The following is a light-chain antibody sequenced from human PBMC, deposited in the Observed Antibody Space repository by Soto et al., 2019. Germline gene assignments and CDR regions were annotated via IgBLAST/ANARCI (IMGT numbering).Light chain of an antibody. V-gene: IGLV2-14*03. Sequence: QSALTQPASVSGSPGQSITISCTGTSSDVGAYNYVSWYQQYPGKAPKLMIFDVSNRPSGVSIRFSASKSGNTASLTISGLQAEDEADYYCTSYTSSSTQVFGTGTKLTVL. J-gene: IGLJ1*01. CDR2: DVS. CDR1: SSDVGAYNY. CDR3: TSYTSSSTQV.